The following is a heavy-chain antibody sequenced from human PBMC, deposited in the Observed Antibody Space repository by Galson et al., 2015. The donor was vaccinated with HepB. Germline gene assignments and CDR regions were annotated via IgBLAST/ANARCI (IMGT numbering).Heavy chain of an antibody. V-gene: IGHV4-31*03. J-gene: IGHJ3*02. CDR2: IYYSGST. D-gene: IGHD3-22*01. CDR3: ARSPPYYYDSSGYYFAFDI. Sequence: TLSLTCTVSGGSISSGGYYWSWIRQHPGKGLEWIGYIYYSGSTYYNPSLKSRVTISVDTSKNQFSLKLSSVTAADTAVYYCARSPPYYYDSSGYYFAFDIWGQGTMVTVSS. CDR1: GGSISSGGYY.